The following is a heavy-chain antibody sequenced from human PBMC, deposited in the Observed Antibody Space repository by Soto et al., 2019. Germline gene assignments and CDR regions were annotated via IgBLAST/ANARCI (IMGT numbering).Heavy chain of an antibody. D-gene: IGHD3-3*01. CDR3: AKRYDFWSGRWYGLGV. J-gene: IGHJ6*02. CDR2: IYHIGST. CDR1: GASINSANW. V-gene: IGHV4-4*02. Sequence: SETLSLTCSVSGASINSANWWVWVRQPPGKGLEWIGEIYHIGSTTYNPSLKSRATISVDKSKNQFSLIVTSVTAADTAVYYCAKRYDFWSGRWYGLGVWGQGTTVTVSS.